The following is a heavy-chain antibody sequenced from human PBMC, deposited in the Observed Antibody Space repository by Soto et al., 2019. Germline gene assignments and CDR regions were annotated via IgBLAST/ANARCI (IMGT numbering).Heavy chain of an antibody. Sequence: HGGSLGISCSASGLTFAVSTMPWVCKEKGKGLEWVSLISWDGGSTYYADSVKGRFTISRDNSKNSLYLQMNSLRTEDTALYYCAKDGAMVRGVIIGYYYYGMDVWGQGTTVTVS. CDR3: AKDGAMVRGVIIGYYYYGMDV. J-gene: IGHJ6*02. V-gene: IGHV3-43*01. D-gene: IGHD3-10*01. CDR2: ISWDGGST. CDR1: GLTFAVST.